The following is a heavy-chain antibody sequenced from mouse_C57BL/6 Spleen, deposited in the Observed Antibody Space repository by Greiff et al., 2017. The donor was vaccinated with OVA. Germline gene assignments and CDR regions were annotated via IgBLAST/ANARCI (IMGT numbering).Heavy chain of an antibody. V-gene: IGHV5-4*01. CDR3: ARGHYYGSSYAMDY. D-gene: IGHD1-1*01. Sequence: EVQLVESGGGLVKPGGSLKLSCAASGFTFSSYAMSWVRQTPDKRLEWVATISDGGSYTYYPDNVQGRFTISRDNAKNNLYLQMSHLKSEDTAMYYCARGHYYGSSYAMDYWGQGTSVTVSS. J-gene: IGHJ4*01. CDR2: ISDGGSYT. CDR1: GFTFSSYA.